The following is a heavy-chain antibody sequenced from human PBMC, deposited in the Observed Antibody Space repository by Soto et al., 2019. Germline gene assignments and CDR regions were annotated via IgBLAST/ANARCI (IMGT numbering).Heavy chain of an antibody. CDR3: VKDQGDGYNYDY. D-gene: IGHD5-12*01. J-gene: IGHJ4*02. CDR1: GFTFSSYG. V-gene: IGHV3-30*18. CDR2: ISYDGSNK. Sequence: QVQLVESGGGVVQPGRSLRLSCAASGFTFSSYGMHWVRQAPGKGLEWVAVISYDGSNKYYADSVKGRFTISRDNSKNTLYLQMNSLRAEDTAVYYCVKDQGDGYNYDYWGQGTLVTVSS.